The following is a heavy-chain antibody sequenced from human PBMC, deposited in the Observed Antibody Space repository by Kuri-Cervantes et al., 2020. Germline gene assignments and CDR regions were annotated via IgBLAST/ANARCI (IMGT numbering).Heavy chain of an antibody. D-gene: IGHD1-26*01. CDR3: ATFPKWGFDY. V-gene: IGHV3-74*01. Sequence: GGSLRLSCAASGFTFRSFWMHWVRQAPGKGLVWVSRINSDGSSTTYADSVKGRFTISRDNAKNSLYLQMNSLRDEDTAVYYCATFPKWGFDYWGQGTLVTVSS. CDR1: GFTFRSFW. CDR2: INSDGSST. J-gene: IGHJ4*02.